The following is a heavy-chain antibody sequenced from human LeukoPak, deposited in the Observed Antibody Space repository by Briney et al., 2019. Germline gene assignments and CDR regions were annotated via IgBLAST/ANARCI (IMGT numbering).Heavy chain of an antibody. CDR1: GFTFSSYA. J-gene: IGHJ5*02. V-gene: IGHV3-30-3*01. CDR2: ISYDGSNK. Sequence: PGRSLRLSCAASGFTFSSYAMHWVRQAPGKGLEWVAVISYDGSNKYYADSVKGRFTISRDNSKNTLNLQMNSLRAEDTAVYYCARGVNGWFDPWGQGTLVTVSS. D-gene: IGHD1-1*01. CDR3: ARGVNGWFDP.